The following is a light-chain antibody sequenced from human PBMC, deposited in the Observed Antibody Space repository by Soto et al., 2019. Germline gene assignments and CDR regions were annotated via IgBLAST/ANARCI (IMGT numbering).Light chain of an antibody. CDR2: AAS. CDR3: QKYNSASLT. Sequence: DIQMTQSPSSLSASVGDRVTITCRASQGISNYLAWYQQKPGTAPKLLIYAASALQSGVPSRFGGSGSGTDFTLTINSLPPEDVATYYCQKYNSASLTFGGGTKVEIK. J-gene: IGKJ4*01. CDR1: QGISNY. V-gene: IGKV1-27*01.